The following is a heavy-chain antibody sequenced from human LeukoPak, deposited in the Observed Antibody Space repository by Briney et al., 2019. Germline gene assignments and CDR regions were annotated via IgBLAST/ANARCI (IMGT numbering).Heavy chain of an antibody. CDR3: IRYGYNLLEYSQH. CDR1: GFTLSSDS. V-gene: IGHV3-21*03. D-gene: IGHD5-24*01. J-gene: IGHJ1*01. Sequence: GGSLRLSCAASGFTLSSDSMDWVRQAPGKGLEWVSSIRSSSRYIYYADSVKGRFTISRDDSKSTLYLQMNSLKTEDTAMYYCIRYGYNLLEYSQHWGQGTLVTVSS. CDR2: IRSSSRYI.